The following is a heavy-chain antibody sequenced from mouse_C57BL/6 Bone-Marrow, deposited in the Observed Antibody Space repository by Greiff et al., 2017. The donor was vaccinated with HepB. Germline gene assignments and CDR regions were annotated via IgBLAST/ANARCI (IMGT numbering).Heavy chain of an antibody. Sequence: VKLQQSGPELVKPGASVKISCKASGYSFTSYYIHWVKQRPGQGLEWIGWIYPGSGNTKYNEKFKGKATLTADTSSSTAYMQLSSLTSEDSAVYYCARSHYGSSYGYWGQGTTLTVSS. CDR2: IYPGSGNT. CDR1: GYSFTSYY. V-gene: IGHV1-66*01. CDR3: ARSHYGSSYGY. J-gene: IGHJ2*01. D-gene: IGHD1-1*01.